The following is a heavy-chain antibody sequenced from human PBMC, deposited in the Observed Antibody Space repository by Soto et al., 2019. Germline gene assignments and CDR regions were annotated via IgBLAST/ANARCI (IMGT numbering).Heavy chain of an antibody. V-gene: IGHV3-23*01. D-gene: IGHD6-13*01. J-gene: IGHJ6*02. CDR2: ISGSGGST. CDR1: VFTFSSYA. CDR3: AKDLGIAAAEAYYYYYGMDV. Sequence: PGWSLRLCCSASVFTFSSYAMSWCRQAPGKGLEWVSAISGSGGSTYYADSVKGRFTISRDNSKNTLYLQMNSLRAEDTAVYYCAKDLGIAAAEAYYYYYGMDVWGQGTTVTVSS.